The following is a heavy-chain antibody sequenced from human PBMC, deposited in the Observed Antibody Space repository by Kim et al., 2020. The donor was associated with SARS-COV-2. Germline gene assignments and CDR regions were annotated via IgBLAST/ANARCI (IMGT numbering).Heavy chain of an antibody. J-gene: IGHJ4*02. V-gene: IGHV1-18*04. CDR2: ISAYNGNT. CDR1: GYTFTSYG. D-gene: IGHD3-22*01. CDR3: AREAYYYDSSGYTAKDYFDY. Sequence: ASVKVSCKASGYTFTSYGISWVRQAPGQGLEWMGWISAYNGNTNYAQKLQGRVTMTTDTSTSTAYMELRSLRSDDTAVYYCAREAYYYDSSGYTAKDYFDYWWRGTQVTVT.